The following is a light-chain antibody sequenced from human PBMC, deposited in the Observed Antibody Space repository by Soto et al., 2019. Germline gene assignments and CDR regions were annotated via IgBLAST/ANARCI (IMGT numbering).Light chain of an antibody. CDR2: EVS. V-gene: IGLV2-14*01. CDR3: TSYTTSSSTYV. J-gene: IGLJ1*01. Sequence: QSVLTQPASVSGSPGQSITISCTGTSSDVGDYNYVSWYQQHPGKAPKLMIFEVSNRPSGVSNRFSGSKSGNTASLTISGLQAEDEADYYCTSYTTSSSTYVFATGTKLTVL. CDR1: SSDVGDYNY.